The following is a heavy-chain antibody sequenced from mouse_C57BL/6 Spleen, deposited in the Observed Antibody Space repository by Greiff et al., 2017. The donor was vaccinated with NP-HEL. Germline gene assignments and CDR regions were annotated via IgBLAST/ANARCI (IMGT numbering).Heavy chain of an antibody. J-gene: IGHJ1*03. D-gene: IGHD1-1*01. CDR3: ARNYGSSHWYFDV. CDR2: IYPRSGNT. Sequence: QVQLKQSGAELARPGASVKLSCKASGYTFTSYGISWVKQRTGQGLEWIGEIYPRSGNTYYNEKFKGKATLTADKSSSTAYMELRSLTSEDSAVYCCARNYGSSHWYFDVWGTGTTVTVSS. V-gene: IGHV1-81*01. CDR1: GYTFTSYG.